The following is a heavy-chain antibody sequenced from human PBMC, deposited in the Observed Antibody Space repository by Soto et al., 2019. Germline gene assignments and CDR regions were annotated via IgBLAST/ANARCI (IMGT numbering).Heavy chain of an antibody. Sequence: KPSETLSLTCAVSGGSISGSYYYWGWLRQSPGGGPEWIGSVFYTGFTSYNPSLESRVSVSVDTSKNQFSLKVSAVTAADTAVYYCASSPKGYNWNYFDHWGQGALVTVSS. CDR1: GGSISGSYYY. CDR2: VFYTGFT. CDR3: ASSPKGYNWNYFDH. J-gene: IGHJ4*02. V-gene: IGHV4-39*01. D-gene: IGHD1-20*01.